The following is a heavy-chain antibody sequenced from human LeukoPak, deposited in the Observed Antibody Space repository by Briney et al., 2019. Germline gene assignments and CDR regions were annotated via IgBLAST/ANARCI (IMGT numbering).Heavy chain of an antibody. V-gene: IGHV1-8*01. J-gene: IGHJ4*02. CDR1: GYTFTSYH. CDR3: VRVPPGTTIYAY. D-gene: IGHD1-14*01. CDR2: MNPNNSDI. Sequence: GASVKVSCKASGYTFTSYHINWLRQATGQGLEWVGWMNPNNSDIGYAQKFQGRVTMTRNTSIGTAYMELSSLRSEDTAIYYCVRVPPGTTIYAYWGQGTLVTVSS.